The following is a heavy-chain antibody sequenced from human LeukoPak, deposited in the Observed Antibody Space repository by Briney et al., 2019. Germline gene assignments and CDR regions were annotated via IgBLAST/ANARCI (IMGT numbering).Heavy chain of an antibody. J-gene: IGHJ3*02. Sequence: SETLSLTCTVSGGSISSSSYYWGWIRQPPGKGLEWIGSIYYSGSTYYNPSLKSRVTISVDTSKNQFSLKLSSVTAADTAVYYCACHADALDIWGQGTMVTVSS. CDR1: GGSISSSSYY. CDR2: IYYSGST. V-gene: IGHV4-39*01. CDR3: ACHADALDI.